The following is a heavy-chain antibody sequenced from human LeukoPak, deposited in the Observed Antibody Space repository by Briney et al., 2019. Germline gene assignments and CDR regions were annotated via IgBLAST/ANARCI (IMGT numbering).Heavy chain of an antibody. CDR3: ARRDSSNWDFDY. Sequence: ESLKISCKGSGYRFTSYWIGWVRQMPGKGLEWMGIIYAGDSDTTYSPTFQGQVTISVDKSISTAYLQWSSLKASDTATYYCARRDSSNWDFDYWDQGTLVTVSS. CDR2: IYAGDSDT. J-gene: IGHJ4*02. CDR1: GYRFTSYW. D-gene: IGHD3-22*01. V-gene: IGHV5-51*01.